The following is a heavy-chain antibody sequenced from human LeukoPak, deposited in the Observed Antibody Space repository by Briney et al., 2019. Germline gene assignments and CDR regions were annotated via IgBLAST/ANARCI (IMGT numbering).Heavy chain of an antibody. CDR2: IRSKAYGGTT. J-gene: IGHJ3*02. Sequence: GGSLRLSCTASGFTFGDYAMSWVRQAPGKGLEWVGFIRSKAYGGTTEYAASVKGRFTISRDDSKSIAYLQMNSLKTEDTAVYYCTRGLTVTRAFDIWGQGTVVTVSS. V-gene: IGHV3-49*04. D-gene: IGHD4-17*01. CDR3: TRGLTVTRAFDI. CDR1: GFTFGDYA.